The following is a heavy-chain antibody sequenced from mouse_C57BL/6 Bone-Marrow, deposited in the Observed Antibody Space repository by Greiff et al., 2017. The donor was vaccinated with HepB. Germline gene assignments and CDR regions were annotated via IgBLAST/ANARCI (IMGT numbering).Heavy chain of an antibody. CDR3: ARRTITTVVLDY. CDR1: GYTFTSYG. CDR2: IYPRSGNT. J-gene: IGHJ2*01. D-gene: IGHD1-1*01. Sequence: VQRVESGAELARPGASVKLSCKASGYTFTSYGISWVKQRTGQGLEWIGEIYPRSGNTYYNEKFKGKATLTADKSSSTAYMELRSLTSEDSAVYFCARRTITTVVLDYWGQGTTLTVSS. V-gene: IGHV1-81*01.